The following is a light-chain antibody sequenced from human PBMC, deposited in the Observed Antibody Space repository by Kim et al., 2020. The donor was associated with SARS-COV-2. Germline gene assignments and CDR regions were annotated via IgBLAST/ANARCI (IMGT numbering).Light chain of an antibody. CDR3: FSYSSSSTLV. Sequence: GQSTTISCTGTRSDIGAYNFVSWYQQHPGKVPKLMIYDVSDRPSGVSNRFSGSKSGNTASLTISGLQAEDEADYYCFSYSSSSTLVFGGGTQLTVL. CDR2: DVS. V-gene: IGLV2-14*03. J-gene: IGLJ2*01. CDR1: RSDIGAYNF.